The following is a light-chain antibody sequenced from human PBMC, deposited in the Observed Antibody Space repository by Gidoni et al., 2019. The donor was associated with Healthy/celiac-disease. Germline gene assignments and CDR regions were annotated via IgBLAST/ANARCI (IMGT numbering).Light chain of an antibody. V-gene: IGKV1-NL1*01. J-gene: IGKJ2*01. CDR2: AAY. Sequence: IQMTQSPSSLSASVGDRFTITCRASQGISNSLAWYQQKPGTAPKVLLYAAYRLESGVPSRFSGRGYRKDYTLNISRLQTEDITTYYCQQYYTTPYTLGQGTKLEIK. CDR1: QGISNS. CDR3: QQYYTTPYT.